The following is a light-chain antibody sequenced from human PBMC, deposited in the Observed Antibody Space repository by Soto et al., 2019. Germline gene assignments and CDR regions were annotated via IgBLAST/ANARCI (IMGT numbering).Light chain of an antibody. CDR3: HKYNSDPL. CDR1: QGISNY. V-gene: IGKV1-27*01. Sequence: DIQMTQSPSSLSASVGXXVXXXXXTSQGISNYLAWYQQKSGKAPKLLIYLASTLRSGVSSRFSGSRSGTDFTLTISSLQPEDVATYYCHKYNSDPLFGGGTKVDIK. J-gene: IGKJ4*01. CDR2: LAS.